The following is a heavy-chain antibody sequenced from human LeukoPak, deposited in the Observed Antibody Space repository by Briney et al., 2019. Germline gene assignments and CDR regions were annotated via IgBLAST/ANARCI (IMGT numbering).Heavy chain of an antibody. CDR3: AREIYTVIFGLVRGPMDV. V-gene: IGHV1-46*01. D-gene: IGHD3/OR15-3a*01. J-gene: IGHJ6*03. Sequence: ASVKVSCKASGYTFTSYYMHWVRQARCQGLEWMGIINPSGGSTSYAQKFQGRVTMTRDTSTSTVYMELSSLRSEDTAVYYCAREIYTVIFGLVRGPMDVWGKGTTVTVSS. CDR2: INPSGGST. CDR1: GYTFTSYY.